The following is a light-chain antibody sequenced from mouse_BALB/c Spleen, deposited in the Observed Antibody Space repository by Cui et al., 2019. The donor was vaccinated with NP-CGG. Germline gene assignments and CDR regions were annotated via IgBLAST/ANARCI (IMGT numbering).Light chain of an antibody. CDR1: TGAVTTSNY. CDR2: GTN. Sequence: QVVVTQESALTTSPGETVTLTCRSSTGAVTTSNYANWVQEKPDHLFTGLIGGTNNRAPGVPARFSGSLIGDKAALTITGALTEDEAIYFCALWYSNHWVFGGGTKLTVL. J-gene: IGLJ1*01. CDR3: ALWYSNHWV. V-gene: IGLV1*01.